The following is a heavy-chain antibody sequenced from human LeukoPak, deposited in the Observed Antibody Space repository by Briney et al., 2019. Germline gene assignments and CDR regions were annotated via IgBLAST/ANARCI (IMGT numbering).Heavy chain of an antibody. CDR3: ARGLYDFWSASGV. Sequence: LSLTCAVYGGSFSGYYWSWIRQAPGKGLEWVSYISSSVSTIYYADSVKGRFTISRDNAKNSLYLQMNSLRAEDTAVYYCARGLYDFWSASGVWGQGTTVTVSS. V-gene: IGHV3-11*01. D-gene: IGHD3-3*01. J-gene: IGHJ6*02. CDR1: GGSFSGYY. CDR2: ISSSVSTI.